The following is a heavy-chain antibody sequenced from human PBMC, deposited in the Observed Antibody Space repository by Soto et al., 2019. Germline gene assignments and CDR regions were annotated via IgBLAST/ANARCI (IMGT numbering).Heavy chain of an antibody. Sequence: QVQLVQSGADVKKPGASVKVSCKTSGYTFSGYFMHWLRQAPGQGLEGMGWMNPNSGGTDYAQNFQGRVSMTWDTSISTAYMELSRLRSDDTAIYYCAIGYYSSSWRVFDYWGQGTLVTVSS. D-gene: IGHD6-13*01. CDR3: AIGYYSSSWRVFDY. CDR2: MNPNSGGT. V-gene: IGHV1-2*02. CDR1: GYTFSGYF. J-gene: IGHJ4*02.